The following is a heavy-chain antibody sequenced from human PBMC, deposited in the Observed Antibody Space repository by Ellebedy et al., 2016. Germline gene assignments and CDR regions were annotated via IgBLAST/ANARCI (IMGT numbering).Heavy chain of an antibody. V-gene: IGHV3-74*01. J-gene: IGHJ4*02. CDR1: GLTVSGYW. Sequence: GESLKISCVASGLTVSGYWMHWVRQAPGRGLVWVARINGDGSSTYYADSVKGRFTISRDNAKNTLYLQMNSLRVEDTAVYYCARDGSEWSRDYWGQGTLVTVSS. D-gene: IGHD3-3*01. CDR3: ARDGSEWSRDY. CDR2: INGDGSST.